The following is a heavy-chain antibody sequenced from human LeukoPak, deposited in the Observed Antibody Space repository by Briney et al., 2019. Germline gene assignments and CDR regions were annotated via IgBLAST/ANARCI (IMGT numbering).Heavy chain of an antibody. CDR3: GKNRYSGSLSPFDI. V-gene: IGHV3-23*01. J-gene: IGHJ3*02. CDR1: KSTFSSYA. D-gene: IGHD1-26*01. CDR2: ISGGGGNT. Sequence: PGGSLKLSCAASKSTFSSYAMSWVRQAPGKGLEWVSGISGGGGNTYYADSVKGRFTISRDNSRNTLYLQMNSLRAEDTAVYYCGKNRYSGSLSPFDIWGQGTMVTVSS.